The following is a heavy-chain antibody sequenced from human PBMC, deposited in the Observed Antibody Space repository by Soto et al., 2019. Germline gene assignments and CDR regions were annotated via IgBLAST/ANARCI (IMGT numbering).Heavy chain of an antibody. J-gene: IGHJ4*02. V-gene: IGHV3-23*01. CDR3: AKTDKYNSQSSGWANRFAH. Sequence: EVQLLESGGGFIQPGGSLRLFCAASGFTFSNYAMTWVRQAPGKGLEWVSTITSANYTFYGDTVKGRFTISRDNSKNTLYLQMNSLRAEDTAVYYCAKTDKYNSQSSGWANRFAHWSQGTLVTVSS. CDR2: ITSANYT. D-gene: IGHD6-19*01. CDR1: GFTFSNYA.